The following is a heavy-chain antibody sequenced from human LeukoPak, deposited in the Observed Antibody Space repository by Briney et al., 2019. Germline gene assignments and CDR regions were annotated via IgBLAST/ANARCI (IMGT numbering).Heavy chain of an antibody. J-gene: IGHJ4*02. V-gene: IGHV3-9*01. CDR2: ISWNGDII. CDR3: ARDQYYGSGTYYNSSKGYFDY. Sequence: GGSLRLSCAASGFTFDDYAMHWIRQAPGKGLEWVSGISWNGDIIVYADSVKGRFTISRDNAKNSLYLQMNSLRAEDTAVYYCARDQYYGSGTYYNSSKGYFDYWGQGTLVTVSS. D-gene: IGHD3-10*01. CDR1: GFTFDDYA.